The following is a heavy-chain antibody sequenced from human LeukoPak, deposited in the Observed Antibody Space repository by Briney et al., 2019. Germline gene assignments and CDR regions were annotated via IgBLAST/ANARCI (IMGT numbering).Heavy chain of an antibody. CDR2: ISSSSSYT. D-gene: IGHD5/OR15-5a*01. Sequence: GGSLRLSCAASGFTFSDYYMSWIRQAPGKGLKWVSYISSSSSYTNYADSVKGRFTISRDNAKNSLYLQMNSLRAEDTAVYYCARTESTSVDYWGQGTLVTVSS. CDR1: GFTFSDYY. V-gene: IGHV3-11*06. CDR3: ARTESTSVDY. J-gene: IGHJ4*02.